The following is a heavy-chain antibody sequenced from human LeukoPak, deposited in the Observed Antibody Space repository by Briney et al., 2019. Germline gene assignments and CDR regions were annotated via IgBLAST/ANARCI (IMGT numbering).Heavy chain of an antibody. Sequence: GGSLRLSCAASGFTVSDNYMSWVRQAPGKGLEWVSVIYSDGSTYYADSVKGRFTISRDNSKNTLYLQMNSLRAEDTAVYYCAKDLYGSGSYYQSGDFDKWGQGTLVAVSS. CDR2: IYSDGST. CDR1: GFTVSDNY. D-gene: IGHD3-10*01. J-gene: IGHJ4*02. V-gene: IGHV3-66*01. CDR3: AKDLYGSGSYYQSGDFDK.